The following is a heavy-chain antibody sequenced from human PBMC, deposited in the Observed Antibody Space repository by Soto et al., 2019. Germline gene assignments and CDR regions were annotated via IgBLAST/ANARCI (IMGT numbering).Heavy chain of an antibody. D-gene: IGHD2-15*01. CDR1: GYSFTSYW. J-gene: IGHJ5*02. CDR3: ARDIVVVVAANRNWFDP. CDR2: ISAYNGNT. V-gene: IGHV1-18*04. Sequence: PGESLKISCKGSGYSFTSYWIGWVRQMPGKGLEWMGWISAYNGNTNYAQKLQGRVTMTTDTSTSTAYMELRSLRSDDTAVYYCARDIVVVVAANRNWFDPWGQGTLVTVSS.